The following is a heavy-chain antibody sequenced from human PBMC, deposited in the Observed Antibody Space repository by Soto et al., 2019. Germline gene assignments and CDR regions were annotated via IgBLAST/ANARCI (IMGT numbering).Heavy chain of an antibody. J-gene: IGHJ3*02. V-gene: IGHV1-3*01. CDR2: INAGNGNT. CDR1: GYTFTSYG. Sequence: ASVTVSCKASGYTFTSYGISWVRQAPGQGLEWMGWINAGNGNTKYSQKFQGRVTITRDTSASTAYMELSSLRSEDTAVYYCARVGIAARHAFDIWGQGTMVTVSS. CDR3: ARVGIAARHAFDI. D-gene: IGHD6-13*01.